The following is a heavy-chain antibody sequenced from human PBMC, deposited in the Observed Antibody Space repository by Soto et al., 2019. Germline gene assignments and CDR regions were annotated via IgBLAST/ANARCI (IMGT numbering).Heavy chain of an antibody. CDR2: ISGSGGST. Sequence: VGSLRLSCAASGFTFSSYAMSWVRQAPGKGLEWVSAISGSGGSTYYADSVKGRFTISRDRSKNTLYLQMSSLRAEDTALYYCAKNQERELPRVIDFWGQGTLVTVSS. CDR3: AKNQERELPRVIDF. D-gene: IGHD1-7*01. V-gene: IGHV3-23*01. CDR1: GFTFSSYA. J-gene: IGHJ4*02.